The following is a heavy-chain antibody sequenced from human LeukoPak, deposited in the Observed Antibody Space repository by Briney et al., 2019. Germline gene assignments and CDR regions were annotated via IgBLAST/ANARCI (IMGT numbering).Heavy chain of an antibody. CDR1: GYTFTNYY. CDR3: ARNRNIRGPREPFAY. CDR2: INPSGGST. V-gene: IGHV1-46*01. D-gene: IGHD1-14*01. Sequence: ASVEVSCKASGYTFTNYYMHWVRQAPGQGLEWMGIINPSGGSTTYAQKFQGRVTMTRDTSTSTVYMELGSLRSEDTAVYYCARNRNIRGPREPFAYWGQGTLVTVSS. J-gene: IGHJ4*02.